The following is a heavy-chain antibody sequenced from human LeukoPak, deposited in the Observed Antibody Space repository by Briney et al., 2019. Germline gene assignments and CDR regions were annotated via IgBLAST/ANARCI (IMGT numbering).Heavy chain of an antibody. CDR1: GFTFSNYG. CDR2: ISYDGSNE. V-gene: IGHV3-30*03. D-gene: IGHD7-27*01. Sequence: PGGSLRLSCAASGFTFSNYGMHWVRQAPGKGLEWVAVISYDGSNEYYADSVKGRFTISRDTSRNRLYLQMNSLRAEDTALYYCARKFLTGRLIDYWGQGTLVTVSS. J-gene: IGHJ4*02. CDR3: ARKFLTGRLIDY.